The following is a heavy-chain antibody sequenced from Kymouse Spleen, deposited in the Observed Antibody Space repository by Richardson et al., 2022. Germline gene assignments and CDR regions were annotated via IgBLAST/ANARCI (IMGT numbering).Heavy chain of an antibody. CDR2: INSDGSST. Sequence: EVQLVESGGGLVQPGGSLRLSCAASGFTFSSYWMHWVRQAPGKGLVWVSRINSDGSSTSYADSVKGRFTISRDNAKNTLYLQMNSLRAEDTAVYYCARDAVAAPRYYYYGMDVWGQGTTVTVSS. CDR1: GFTFSSYW. V-gene: IGHV3-74*01. J-gene: IGHJ6*02. CDR3: ARDAVAAPRYYYYGMDV. D-gene: IGHD6-19*01.